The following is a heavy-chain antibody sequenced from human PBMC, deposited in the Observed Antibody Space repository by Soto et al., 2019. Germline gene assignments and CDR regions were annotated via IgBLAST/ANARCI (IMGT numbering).Heavy chain of an antibody. CDR2: ISAYNGNT. D-gene: IGHD1-7*01. J-gene: IGHJ6*02. CDR3: GRDVWMGYWNYRFGYYYYGMDV. Sequence: ASVKVSCKASGYTFTSYGISWVRQAPGQGLEWMGWISAYNGNTNYAQKLQGRVTMTTDTSTSTAYMELRSLRSDDTAVYYCGRDVWMGYWNYRFGYYYYGMDVWGQGTTVTVSS. V-gene: IGHV1-18*01. CDR1: GYTFTSYG.